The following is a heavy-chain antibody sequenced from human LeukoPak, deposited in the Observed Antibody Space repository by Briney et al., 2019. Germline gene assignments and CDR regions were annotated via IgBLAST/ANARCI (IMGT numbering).Heavy chain of an antibody. Sequence: SVKVSCKASGYSFTGHYMHWVRQAPGQGLEWMGGIIPIFGTANYAQKFQGRVTITADKSTSTAYMELSSLRSEDTAVYYCARGPSYYYYYMDVWGKGTTVTVSS. CDR2: IIPIFGTA. J-gene: IGHJ6*03. CDR1: GYSFTGHY. V-gene: IGHV1-69*06. CDR3: ARGPSYYYYYMDV.